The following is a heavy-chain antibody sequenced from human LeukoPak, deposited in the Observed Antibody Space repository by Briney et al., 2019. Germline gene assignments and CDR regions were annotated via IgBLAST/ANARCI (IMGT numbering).Heavy chain of an antibody. CDR1: GFXXSTYW. D-gene: IGHD4-11*01. Sequence: XXLRLXXXXSGFXXSTYWMHWVRHGPGKGLVWVSRINSDGTTTDYADSVKGRFTISRDNAKNTLYLQMNSLRAEDTAVYYCASDRVTTEYWGQGTLVTVSS. J-gene: IGHJ4*02. V-gene: IGHV3-74*01. CDR2: INSDGTTT. CDR3: ASDRVTTEY.